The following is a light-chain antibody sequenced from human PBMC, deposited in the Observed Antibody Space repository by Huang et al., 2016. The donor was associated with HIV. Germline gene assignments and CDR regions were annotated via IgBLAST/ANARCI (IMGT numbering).Light chain of an antibody. Sequence: DIQMTQSPSSLSASVGDRVTITCRASQSISSYLNWYQQKPGKDPKLLIHAASSLLSGVPSRFSGSGSGTDFNLTISSLQPEDFGTYYCQESYSTPWTFGQGTKVEIK. CDR2: AAS. CDR1: QSISSY. V-gene: IGKV1-39*01. J-gene: IGKJ1*01. CDR3: QESYSTPWT.